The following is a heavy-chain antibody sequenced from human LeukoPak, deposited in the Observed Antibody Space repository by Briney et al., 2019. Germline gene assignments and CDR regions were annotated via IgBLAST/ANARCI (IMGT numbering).Heavy chain of an antibody. V-gene: IGHV3-21*01. CDR3: ARDPANSSGWFPSGYYYYGMDV. J-gene: IGHJ6*02. D-gene: IGHD6-19*01. CDR2: ISSSSYI. CDR1: GFTFSSYS. Sequence: GGSLRLSCAASGFTFSSYSMNWVRQAPGKGLEWVSSISSSSYICYADSVKGRFTISRDNAKNSLYLQMNSLRAEDTAVYYCARDPANSSGWFPSGYYYYGMDVWGQGTTVTVSS.